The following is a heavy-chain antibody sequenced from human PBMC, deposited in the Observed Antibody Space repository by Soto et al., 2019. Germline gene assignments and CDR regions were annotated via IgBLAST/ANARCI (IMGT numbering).Heavy chain of an antibody. CDR3: ARNDGHNWNYEFDWFDP. CDR2: IYYNGST. D-gene: IGHD1-7*01. CDR1: GGSISSSSYY. J-gene: IGHJ5*02. V-gene: IGHV4-39*01. Sequence: QRELQESGPGLVKPSETLSLTCTVSGGSISSSSYYWGWIRQPPGKGLEWIGSIYYNGSTYYNPSLKRRVTISVDTSKNQFSLKLSSVTAADTAVYYCARNDGHNWNYEFDWFDPWGQGTLVTVSS.